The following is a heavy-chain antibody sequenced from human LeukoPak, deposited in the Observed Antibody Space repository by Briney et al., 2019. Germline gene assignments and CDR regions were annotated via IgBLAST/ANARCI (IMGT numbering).Heavy chain of an antibody. CDR1: GFTFSSSW. V-gene: IGHV3-7*01. D-gene: IGHD1-26*01. J-gene: IGHJ4*02. CDR2: IKQDGSEK. CDR3: AREGPEATRIDY. Sequence: GGSLRLSCAASGFTFSSSWMSWVRQAPGKGQELVANIKQDGSEKYYVDSVKGRFTISRDNAKNSLYLQMNSLRAEDTAVYYCAREGPEATRIDYWGQGTLVTVSS.